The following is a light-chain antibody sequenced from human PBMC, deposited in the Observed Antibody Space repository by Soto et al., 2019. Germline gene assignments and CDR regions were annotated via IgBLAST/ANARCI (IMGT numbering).Light chain of an antibody. J-gene: IGLJ3*02. Sequence: QSALTQPASVSGSPGQSITISCTGTSSDVGGYNYVSWFQQHPGKAPKLMIYEVNNRPSGVSNRFSGSKSSNTASLTISGLQAEDEADYYGISDTTPSTWVFGGGTKLTVL. V-gene: IGLV2-14*01. CDR1: SSDVGGYNY. CDR3: ISDTTPSTWV. CDR2: EVN.